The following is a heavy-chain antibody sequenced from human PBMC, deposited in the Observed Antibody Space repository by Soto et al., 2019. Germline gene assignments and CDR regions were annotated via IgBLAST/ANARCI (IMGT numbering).Heavy chain of an antibody. CDR3: AKSRARFDFWSGYPYYYYGMDV. V-gene: IGHV3-23*01. Sequence: PGGSLTLSCAASGFTFSSYAMSWVRQAPGKGLEWVSAISGSGGSTYYADSVKGRFTISRDNSKNTLYLQMNSLRAEDTAVYYCAKSRARFDFWSGYPYYYYGMDVWGQGTTVTVSS. CDR1: GFTFSSYA. CDR2: ISGSGGST. D-gene: IGHD3-3*01. J-gene: IGHJ6*02.